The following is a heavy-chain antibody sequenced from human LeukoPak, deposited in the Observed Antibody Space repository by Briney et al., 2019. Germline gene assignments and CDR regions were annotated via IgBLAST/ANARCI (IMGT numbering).Heavy chain of an antibody. J-gene: IGHJ5*02. D-gene: IGHD2-2*02. V-gene: IGHV4-59*01. CDR3: AREVRVVVVPAAIHWARLDWLLPGGWFDP. CDR1: GGSISSYY. CDR2: IYYSRST. Sequence: SETLSLTCTDSGGSISSYYWSCIRQPPGKGQERIGYIYYSRSTNYNPSLKSRVTISVETSKNQFSLKLSSVTAADTAVYYCAREVRVVVVPAAIHWARLDWLLPGGWFDPWGQGTLVTVSS.